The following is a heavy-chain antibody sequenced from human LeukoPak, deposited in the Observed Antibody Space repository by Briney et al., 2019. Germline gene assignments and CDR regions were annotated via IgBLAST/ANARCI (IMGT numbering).Heavy chain of an antibody. CDR1: GGSFSGYY. J-gene: IGHJ4*02. Sequence: SETLSLTCAVYGGSFSGYYWSWIRQPPGKGLEWIGEINHSGSTNYNPSLTSRVTISVDTSKNQFSLKLSSVPAADTAVYYCARGRVWLELRSRGLFDYWGQGTLVTVSS. CDR2: INHSGST. D-gene: IGHD1-7*01. CDR3: ARGRVWLELRSRGLFDY. V-gene: IGHV4-34*01.